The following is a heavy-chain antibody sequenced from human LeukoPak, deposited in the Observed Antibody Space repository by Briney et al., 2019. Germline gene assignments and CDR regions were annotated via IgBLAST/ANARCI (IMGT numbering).Heavy chain of an antibody. Sequence: PGGSLRLSCAASGFTFSTYAMTWVRQAPGKGLEWVSLISGTGGSTYYADSVKGRFTISRDNSKNTLYLQMNSLRAEDTAVYYCDYDSSGGYWGQGTLVTVSS. D-gene: IGHD3-22*01. CDR3: DYDSSGGY. J-gene: IGHJ4*02. V-gene: IGHV3-23*01. CDR2: ISGTGGST. CDR1: GFTFSTYA.